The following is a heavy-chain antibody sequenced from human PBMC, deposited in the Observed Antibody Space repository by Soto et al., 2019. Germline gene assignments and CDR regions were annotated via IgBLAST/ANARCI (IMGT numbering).Heavy chain of an antibody. D-gene: IGHD5-12*01. V-gene: IGHV4-39*01. CDR3: ARLLSGYRSQYFYC. J-gene: IGHJ4*02. CDR1: GGSISSSSYY. CDR2: IYYSGST. Sequence: QLQLQESGPGLVKPSETLSLTCTVSGGSISSSSYYWGWIRQPPGKGLEWIGSIYYSGSTYYNPSLKIRVTLSVDTSKTQFSLKLSSVTAADTAVYYCARLLSGYRSQYFYCWCQGTLVTVSS.